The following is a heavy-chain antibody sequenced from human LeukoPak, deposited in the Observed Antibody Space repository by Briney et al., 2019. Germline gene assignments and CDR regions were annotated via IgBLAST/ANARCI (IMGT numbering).Heavy chain of an antibody. CDR2: IYHSGST. J-gene: IGHJ5*02. D-gene: IGHD2-8*01. Sequence: SQTLSLTCAVSGGSISSGGYSWSWIRQPPGKGLEWIGYIYHSGSTYYNPSLKSRVTISVDRSKNQFSLKLSSVAAADTAVYYCARVGPGKYCTNGVCLNNWFDPWGQGTLVTVSS. CDR1: GGSISSGGYS. CDR3: ARVGPGKYCTNGVCLNNWFDP. V-gene: IGHV4-30-2*01.